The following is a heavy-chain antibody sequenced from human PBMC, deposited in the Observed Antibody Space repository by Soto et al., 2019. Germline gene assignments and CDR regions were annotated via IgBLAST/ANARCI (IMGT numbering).Heavy chain of an antibody. CDR2: IRNKANSYTT. V-gene: IGHV3-72*01. J-gene: IGHJ4*02. Sequence: EVQLVESGGGLVQPGGSLRLSCAASGFTLSDHYMDWVRQAPGKGLEWVGRIRNKANSYTTEYAASVKGRFTISRDDSQSSLYLQMNSLKTEDTAVYYCSRAGILTTPYYFDYWGQGTLVTVSS. CDR3: SRAGILTTPYYFDY. D-gene: IGHD4-4*01. CDR1: GFTLSDHY.